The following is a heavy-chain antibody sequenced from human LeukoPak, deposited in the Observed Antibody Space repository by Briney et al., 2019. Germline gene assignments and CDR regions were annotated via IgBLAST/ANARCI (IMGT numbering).Heavy chain of an antibody. CDR3: VRYPRTHYYFDC. Sequence: GASVKVSCKASGYTFTNYDIYWVRQATGQGPEWMGWMNPNSGHTGYAQKFQGRVTMTRSTSISTAYMELSSLSSEDTAVYYCVRYPRTHYYFDCWGQGTLVTVSS. J-gene: IGHJ4*02. D-gene: IGHD1-14*01. V-gene: IGHV1-8*01. CDR1: GYTFTNYD. CDR2: MNPNSGHT.